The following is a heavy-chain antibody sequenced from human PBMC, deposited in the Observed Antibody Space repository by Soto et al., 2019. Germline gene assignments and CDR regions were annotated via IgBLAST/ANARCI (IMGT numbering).Heavy chain of an antibody. CDR3: AIDERGVGYYYVMDV. V-gene: IGHV1-69*13. CDR2: IIPIFGTA. Sequence: SVKVSCKASGGTFSSYAISWVRQAPGQGLEWMGGIIPIFGTANYAQKFQGRVTITADESTSTAYMELSSLRSEDTAVYYCAIDERGVGYYYVMDVCAQGTTVTVSS. D-gene: IGHD1-26*01. J-gene: IGHJ6*02. CDR1: GGTFSSYA.